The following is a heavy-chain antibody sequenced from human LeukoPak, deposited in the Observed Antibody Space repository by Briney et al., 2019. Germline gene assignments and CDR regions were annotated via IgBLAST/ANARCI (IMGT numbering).Heavy chain of an antibody. J-gene: IGHJ3*02. CDR3: TRDLRVRGYCSGGSCCDDDAFDI. V-gene: IGHV3-49*04. CDR1: GFTFGDYA. D-gene: IGHD2-15*01. CDR2: IRSKAYGGTT. Sequence: GGSLRLSCTASGFTFGDYAMSWVRQAPGKGQEWVGFIRSKAYGGTTEYTASVKGRFTISRDDSKSIAYLQMNSLKTEDTAVYYCTRDLRVRGYCSGGSCCDDDAFDIWGQGTMVTVSS.